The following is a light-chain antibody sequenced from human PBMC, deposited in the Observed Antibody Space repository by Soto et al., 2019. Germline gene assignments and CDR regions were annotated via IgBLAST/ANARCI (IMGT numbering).Light chain of an antibody. V-gene: IGKV3-15*01. CDR1: QSVNSN. J-gene: IGKJ1*01. CDR3: QQYNSWPRT. Sequence: EIVMTQSPATLSVSPGERATLSCRASQSVNSNLAWYQQKPGQAPRLLIHGASSRATGITARFSGSGSGTEFTLTITSLQSEDFAVYYCQQYNSWPRTFGQGTKVEIK. CDR2: GAS.